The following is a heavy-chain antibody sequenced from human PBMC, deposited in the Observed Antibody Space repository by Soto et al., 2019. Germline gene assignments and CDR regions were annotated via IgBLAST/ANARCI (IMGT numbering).Heavy chain of an antibody. D-gene: IGHD2-2*01. CDR2: IYDDGTT. CDR3: VSSRSAIYGDALDV. V-gene: IGHV4-59*03. J-gene: IGHJ3*01. CDR1: GGSISRYF. Sequence: SLTCSVSGGSISRYFRNWLRQPPGKGLEWIGYIYDDGTTDYNPSLKSRVTILLDMSKNQFSLKLSSVTAADTAVYYCVSSRSAIYGDALDVWGQGTMVTVS.